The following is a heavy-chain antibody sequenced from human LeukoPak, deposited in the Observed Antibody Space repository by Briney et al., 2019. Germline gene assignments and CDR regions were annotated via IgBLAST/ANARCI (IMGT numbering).Heavy chain of an antibody. Sequence: GSSVKVSCKASGGTFSSYAISWVRQAPGQGLEWMGGIIPIFGTANYAQKFQGRVTITADESTSTAYMELSSLRSEDTAVYYCARVQEYSSSWYLSNWFDPWGQGTLVTVSS. V-gene: IGHV1-69*01. CDR3: ARVQEYSSSWYLSNWFDP. J-gene: IGHJ5*02. D-gene: IGHD6-13*01. CDR1: GGTFSSYA. CDR2: IIPIFGTA.